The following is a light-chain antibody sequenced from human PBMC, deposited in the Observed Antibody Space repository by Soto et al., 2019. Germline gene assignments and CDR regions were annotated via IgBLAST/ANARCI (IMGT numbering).Light chain of an antibody. CDR3: QHRSSWPIP. CDR1: HGVSSY. V-gene: IGKV3-11*01. J-gene: IGKJ5*01. CDR2: DAS. Sequence: EIVLTQSQATLPLSPGERATLPCRARHGVSSYLAWYQQKPGQAPRLLIYDASSRATGIPARFSGGGSGTDFTLTISSLEPEDFAVYYCQHRSSWPIPFGQGTRLAIK.